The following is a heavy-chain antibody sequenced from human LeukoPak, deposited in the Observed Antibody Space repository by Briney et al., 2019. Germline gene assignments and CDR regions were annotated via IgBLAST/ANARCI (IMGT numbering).Heavy chain of an antibody. V-gene: IGHV3-23*01. CDR2: ISGSGGST. CDR1: GFIFSSYA. D-gene: IGHD3-22*01. CDR3: AKDSRYYDSSGLFDY. Sequence: GGSLRLPCAASGFIFSSYAMSWVRQAPGKGLEWVSAISGSGGSTYYADSVKGRFTISRDNSKNTLYLQMNSLRAEDTAVYYCAKDSRYYDSSGLFDYRGQGTLVTVSS. J-gene: IGHJ4*02.